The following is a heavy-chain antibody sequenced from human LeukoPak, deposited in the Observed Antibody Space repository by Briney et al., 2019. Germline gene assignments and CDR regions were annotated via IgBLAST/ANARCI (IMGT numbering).Heavy chain of an antibody. CDR2: IRYDGSSK. CDR3: AKGSGWEASYFYYYMDV. J-gene: IGHJ6*03. V-gene: IGHV3-30*02. Sequence: GGSLRLSCAASGFTFNSYGIHWVRQAPGKGLEWVAFIRYDGSSKYYVDSVKGRFTISRDNSKNTLYLQMNSLRAEDTAVYFCAKGSGWEASYFYYYMDVSGKGTTVTISS. D-gene: IGHD1-26*01. CDR1: GFTFNSYG.